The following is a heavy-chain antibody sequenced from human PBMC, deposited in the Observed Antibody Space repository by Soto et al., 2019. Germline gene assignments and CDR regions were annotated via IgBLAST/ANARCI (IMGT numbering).Heavy chain of an antibody. CDR1: GGSISSSHW. CDR2: IYHSGDT. CDR3: ARSRARLGFDP. J-gene: IGHJ5*02. Sequence: QVQLQESCPGLVKPSETLSLTCAVSGGSISSSHWWSWVRQSPGKGLEWIGEIYHSGDTNYNPSLKSRVTISVDKSKTQFSLKLTSVTAADTAVYYCARSRARLGFDPWGQGTLVIVSS. V-gene: IGHV4-4*02.